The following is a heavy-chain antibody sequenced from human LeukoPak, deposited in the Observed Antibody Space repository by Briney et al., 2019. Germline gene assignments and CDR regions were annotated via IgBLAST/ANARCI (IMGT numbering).Heavy chain of an antibody. J-gene: IGHJ4*02. CDR3: ARLDSSSEGY. CDR1: EITFSRYS. D-gene: IGHD6-6*01. Sequence: GGSLRLSCAVYEITFSRYSMNWVRQAPGKGLEWVAVISYDGSNKYYADSVEGRFTISRDNSKNTLYLQMNSLRAEDTAVYYCARLDSSSEGYWGQGTLVTVSS. CDR2: ISYDGSNK. V-gene: IGHV3-30-3*01.